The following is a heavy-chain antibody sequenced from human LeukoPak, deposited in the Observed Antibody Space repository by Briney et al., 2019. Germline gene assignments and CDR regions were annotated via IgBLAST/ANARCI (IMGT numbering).Heavy chain of an antibody. J-gene: IGHJ6*03. D-gene: IGHD3-10*02. CDR3: ARLFGELLLPSDHFYYMDV. V-gene: IGHV1-18*01. CDR1: GYTFTASG. CDR2: INPYNDIT. Sequence: ASVKLSCKASGYTFTASGLCWVRQAPGQGLEWMGWINPYNDITDYAQTFKGRVTMTTDPSTSTAYMELRSLRSDDTAVYYCARLFGELLLPSDHFYYMDVWGKGTAVTVSS.